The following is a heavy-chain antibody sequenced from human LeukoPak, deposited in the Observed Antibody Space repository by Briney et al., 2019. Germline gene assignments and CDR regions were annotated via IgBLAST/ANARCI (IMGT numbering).Heavy chain of an antibody. Sequence: ASVKVSCKVSGYTLTELSMHWVRQAPGRGHEWMGGFDPEDGETIYAQKFQGRVTMTEDTSTDTAYMELSSLRSEDTAVYYCATGYSGSYYSDYWGQGTLVTVSS. CDR2: FDPEDGET. CDR3: ATGYSGSYYSDY. D-gene: IGHD1-26*01. CDR1: GYTLTELS. V-gene: IGHV1-24*01. J-gene: IGHJ4*02.